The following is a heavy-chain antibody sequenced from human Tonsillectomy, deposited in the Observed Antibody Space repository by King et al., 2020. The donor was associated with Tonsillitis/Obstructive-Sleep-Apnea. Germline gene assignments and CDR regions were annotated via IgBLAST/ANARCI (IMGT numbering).Heavy chain of an antibody. V-gene: IGHV1-69*01. Sequence: VQLVESGAEVKKPGSSVKVSCKASGGTFSSYAISWVRQAPGQGLEWMGGIISIFGTANYAQKFQGRVTITADESTSTAYMELSSLRSEDTAVYYCARPESAAGTAYYFDYWGQGTLVTVSS. CDR2: IISIFGTA. CDR1: GGTFSSYA. CDR3: ARPESAAGTAYYFDY. D-gene: IGHD6-13*01. J-gene: IGHJ4*02.